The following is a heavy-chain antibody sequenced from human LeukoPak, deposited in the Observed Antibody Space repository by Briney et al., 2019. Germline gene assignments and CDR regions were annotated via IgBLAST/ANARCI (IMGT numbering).Heavy chain of an antibody. CDR2: INPSGGST. J-gene: IGHJ4*02. D-gene: IGHD6-19*01. CDR3: ARDPQSIAVAGWTDY. CDR1: GYTFTSYY. V-gene: IGHV1-46*01. Sequence: ASVKVSCKASGYTFTSYYMHWVRQAPGQGLEWMGIINPSGGSTSYAQKFQGRVTMTRDMSTSTVYMELSSLRSEDTAVYYCARDPQSIAVAGWTDYWGQGTLVTVSS.